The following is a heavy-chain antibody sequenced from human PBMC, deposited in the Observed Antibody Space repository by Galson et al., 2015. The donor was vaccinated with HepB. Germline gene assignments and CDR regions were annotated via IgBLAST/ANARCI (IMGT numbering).Heavy chain of an antibody. J-gene: IGHJ4*02. CDR3: AREGDTTVMFHFAH. D-gene: IGHD2/OR15-2a*01. Sequence: SLRLSCAASGFNFNHYGMHWVRQAPGKGLEWVALISYDRENEWYADSVKGRFTISGDNSKSALFLQMNSLRPEDTAMYYCAREGDTTVMFHFAHWGQGTVVTVSS. CDR1: GFNFNHYG. CDR2: ISYDRENE. V-gene: IGHV3-30*03.